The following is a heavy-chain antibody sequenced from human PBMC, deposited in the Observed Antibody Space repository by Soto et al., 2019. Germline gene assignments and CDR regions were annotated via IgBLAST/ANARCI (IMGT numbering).Heavy chain of an antibody. D-gene: IGHD3-22*01. Sequence: PSETLSLTCTVSGGSISSSSYYWGWIRQPPGKGLEWIGSIYYSGSTYYNPSLKSRVTISVDTSKNQFSLKLSSVTAADTAVYYCAREVLPLYYDSSIDYWGQGTLVTVSS. J-gene: IGHJ4*02. CDR3: AREVLPLYYDSSIDY. CDR2: IYYSGST. V-gene: IGHV4-39*02. CDR1: GGSISSSSYY.